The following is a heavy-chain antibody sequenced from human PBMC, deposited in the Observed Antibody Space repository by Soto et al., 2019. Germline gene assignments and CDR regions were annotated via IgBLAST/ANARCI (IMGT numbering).Heavy chain of an antibody. CDR1: GGSISSYY. CDR3: ARFNYYGSGSYLDAFDI. D-gene: IGHD3-10*01. Sequence: SETLSLTCTVSGGSISSYYWSWIRQPPGKGLEWIGYIYYSGSTNYNPSLKSRVTISVGTSKNQFSLKLSSVTAADTAVYYCARFNYYGSGSYLDAFDIWGQGTMVTVSS. CDR2: IYYSGST. J-gene: IGHJ3*02. V-gene: IGHV4-59*08.